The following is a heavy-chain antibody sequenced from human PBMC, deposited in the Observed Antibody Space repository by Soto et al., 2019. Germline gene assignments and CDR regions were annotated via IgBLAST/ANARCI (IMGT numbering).Heavy chain of an antibody. J-gene: IGHJ5*02. V-gene: IGHV1-18*01. CDR3: ARVIPGVEAWFDP. CDR1: GYTFTNFG. CDR2: ISAYTDTT. Sequence: QVQLVQSGAEVKKPGASVKVSCRASGYTFTNFGVTWVRRAPGQGLEWMGWISAYTDTTNYAQKVQGRVTMTIDTSTSTDYMDLRSLTSDDTAVYYCARVIPGVEAWFDPWGQGTLVTVSS. D-gene: IGHD2-2*01.